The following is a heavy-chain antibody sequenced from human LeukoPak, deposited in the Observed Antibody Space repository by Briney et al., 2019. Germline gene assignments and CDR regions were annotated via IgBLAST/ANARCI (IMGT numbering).Heavy chain of an antibody. CDR1: GFTVSRSA. CDR3: AAESGTIVRGVPNWFDP. D-gene: IGHD3-10*01. Sequence: GTSVKVSCKTSGFTVSRSAVQWVRQARGQRLEWIGWVVVGSGNTNYAQKFQERVTITRDMSTSTTYMELSSLRSEDTAVYYCAAESGTIVRGVPNWFDPWGQGTLVTVSS. J-gene: IGHJ5*01. CDR2: VVVGSGNT. V-gene: IGHV1-58*01.